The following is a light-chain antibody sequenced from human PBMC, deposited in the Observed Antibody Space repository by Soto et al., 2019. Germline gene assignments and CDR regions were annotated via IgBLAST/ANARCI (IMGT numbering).Light chain of an antibody. Sequence: EIVLTQSPATLSLSPGERATLSCRASQSVNRHLVWYQQKPGQAPRLLIYDVSNRATGIPARFSGSGSGTDFTLTISSLVPEDFAVYYCQQRGNWPITFGQGTRLEIK. V-gene: IGKV3-11*01. J-gene: IGKJ5*01. CDR1: QSVNRH. CDR3: QQRGNWPIT. CDR2: DVS.